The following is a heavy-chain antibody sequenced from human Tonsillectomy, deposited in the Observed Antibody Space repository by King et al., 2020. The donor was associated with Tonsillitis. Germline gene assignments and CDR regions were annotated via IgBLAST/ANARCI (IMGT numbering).Heavy chain of an antibody. Sequence: VQLVESGGGVVQPGRSLRLSCAASGFTFSSYAMHWVRQAPGKGLEWVAVISYDGSNKYYTDSVKGRFTIARDKSKNKLYLQMNSLRAEDTAVFYCARGAVVVPAATGGYYFDYWGRGTLVAVSS. V-gene: IGHV3-30-3*01. J-gene: IGHJ4*02. CDR2: ISYDGSNK. D-gene: IGHD2-2*01. CDR1: GFTFSSYA. CDR3: ARGAVVVPAATGGYYFDY.